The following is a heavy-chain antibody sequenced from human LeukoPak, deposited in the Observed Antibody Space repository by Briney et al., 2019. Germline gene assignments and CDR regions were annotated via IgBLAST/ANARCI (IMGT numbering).Heavy chain of an antibody. V-gene: IGHV4-39*01. CDR3: AGDPITLILGGPN. J-gene: IGHJ4*02. CDR1: GGSISSTSYF. D-gene: IGHD3-22*01. CDR2: IYYSGNT. Sequence: SETLSLTCTVSGGSISSTSYFWGWIRQPPGKGLEWVGSIYYSGNTYYNPSLKSRVTISVDTSKNQFSLKLSSVTTADTALYYCAGDPITLILGGPNWGQGTLVTVSS.